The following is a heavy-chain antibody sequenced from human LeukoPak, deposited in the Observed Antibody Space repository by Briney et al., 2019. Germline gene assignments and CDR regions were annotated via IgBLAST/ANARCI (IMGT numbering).Heavy chain of an antibody. CDR1: GYTFTSYP. CDR3: ARSLAVAGTPYYYYGMGV. V-gene: IGHV1-3*01. D-gene: IGHD6-19*01. Sequence: ASVKVSCKASGYTFTSYPMHWVRQAPGQRLEWMGWINAGNGNTKYSQKFQGRVTITRDASASTAYMELSSLRSEDTAVYYCARSLAVAGTPYYYYGMGVWGQGTMVTVSS. J-gene: IGHJ6*02. CDR2: INAGNGNT.